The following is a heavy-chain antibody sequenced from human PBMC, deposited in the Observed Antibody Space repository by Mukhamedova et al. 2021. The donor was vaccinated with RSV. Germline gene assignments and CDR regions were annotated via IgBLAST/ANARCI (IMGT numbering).Heavy chain of an antibody. J-gene: IGHJ6*03. V-gene: IGHV3-74*01. D-gene: IGHD2-2*01. Sequence: DGSSTSYADSVKGRFTISRDNAKNTLYLQMNSLRAEDTAVYYCARVGCSSTICGYYYYYYMDVWGKGTTVTVSS. CDR2: DGSST. CDR3: ARVGCSSTICGYYYYYYMDV.